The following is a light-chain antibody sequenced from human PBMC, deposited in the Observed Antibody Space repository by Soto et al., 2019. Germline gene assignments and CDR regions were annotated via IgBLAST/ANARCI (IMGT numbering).Light chain of an antibody. CDR1: QTISSW. CDR2: KES. CDR3: QHYNSYSEA. J-gene: IGKJ1*01. Sequence: DLQMTQSPATLSGSLGDSVTITCRASQTISSWLAWYQQKTGNAPTLLIYKESTLKSGVPSRLSGSGSGTEFILTISRLQPDDVATDYCQHYNSYSEACGQGTKVDIK. V-gene: IGKV1-5*03.